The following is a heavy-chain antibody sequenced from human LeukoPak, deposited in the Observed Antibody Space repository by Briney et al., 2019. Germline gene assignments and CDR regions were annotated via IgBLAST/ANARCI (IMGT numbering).Heavy chain of an antibody. Sequence: SETLSLTCTVSGGSISSSNYYWVWIRQPPAKGLQWIESIYYSGATYYHPSLESRVTMSVDTSKNQFSLKLSSVTAADTAVYHCARLLPGSSRYFFDYWGQGTLVTVSS. J-gene: IGHJ4*02. CDR3: ARLLPGSSRYFFDY. CDR1: GGSISSSNYY. CDR2: IYYSGAT. D-gene: IGHD6-13*01. V-gene: IGHV4-39*01.